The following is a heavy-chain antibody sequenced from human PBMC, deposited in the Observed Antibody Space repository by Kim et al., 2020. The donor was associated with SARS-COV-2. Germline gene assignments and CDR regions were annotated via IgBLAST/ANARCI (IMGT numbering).Heavy chain of an antibody. Sequence: ASVKVSCKTSGYTFTGYYMHWVRQAPGQGLEWMGRINPNNGGTNYAQKFQGRVTMTSDTSISTAYMEVSRLRSDDTAVYYCARAAGDASSWLPENFDYWGQGTLVTVSS. D-gene: IGHD6-13*01. CDR2: INPNNGGT. CDR1: GYTFTGYY. V-gene: IGHV1-2*06. J-gene: IGHJ4*02. CDR3: ARAAGDASSWLPENFDY.